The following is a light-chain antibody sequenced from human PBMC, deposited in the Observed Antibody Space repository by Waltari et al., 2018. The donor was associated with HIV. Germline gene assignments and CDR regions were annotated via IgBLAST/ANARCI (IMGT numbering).Light chain of an antibody. V-gene: IGKV2-28*01. CDR1: QSLLYSNGHTY. CDR2: LGS. CDR3: IQTLQTPFT. J-gene: IGKJ3*01. Sequence: DIVMTQCPLPLRVSPGEPASISCRSTQSLLYSNGHTYLGWFLQKPGQSPQLLIYLGSNRASGVPDRFSAIASDTDFTLKISRVEAEDVGVYYCIQTLQTPFTFGPGTKVHIK.